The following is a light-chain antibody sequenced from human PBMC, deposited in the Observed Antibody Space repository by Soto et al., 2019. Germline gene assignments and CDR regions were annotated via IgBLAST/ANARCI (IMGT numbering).Light chain of an antibody. V-gene: IGKV1-5*01. CDR3: QQYNSYSRA. CDR2: DAS. CDR1: QSIGTW. J-gene: IGKJ1*01. Sequence: DIPMTQSPSTLSASVGDRVTITCRASQSIGTWLAWDQHKPGRAPKLLIYDASTLEGGVPSRFSGSRSGTAFTFTINSLQPDDFATYYWQQYNSYSRAFGQGTKVEIK.